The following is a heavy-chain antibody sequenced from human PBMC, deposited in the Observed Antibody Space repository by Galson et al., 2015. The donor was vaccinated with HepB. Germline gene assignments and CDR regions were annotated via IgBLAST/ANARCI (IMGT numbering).Heavy chain of an antibody. D-gene: IGHD1-14*01. Sequence: SCKASGYTFTTFPMHWVRQAPGQSLEWMGYISAVNGDTKYSQKFQDRVTITSDTSANTAFMELSNLNSEDTAVYYCARNASTGGFDFWGQGALVTVSS. V-gene: IGHV1-3*01. J-gene: IGHJ4*02. CDR2: ISAVNGDT. CDR3: ARNASTGGFDF. CDR1: GYTFTTFP.